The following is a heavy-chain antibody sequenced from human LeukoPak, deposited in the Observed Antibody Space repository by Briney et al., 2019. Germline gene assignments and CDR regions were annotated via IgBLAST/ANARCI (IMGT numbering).Heavy chain of an antibody. J-gene: IGHJ4*02. CDR1: GFTLSSYE. Sequence: GGSQRLSCAASGFTLSSYEMNWVRQAPGKGLEWVSYISTSGSTKYYADSVKGRFTISRDNAENSLYLQMNSLRAEDTAVYYCARRYCSSTSCTLDHWGQGTIVSVSS. D-gene: IGHD2-2*01. CDR3: ARRYCSSTSCTLDH. CDR2: ISTSGSTK. V-gene: IGHV3-48*03.